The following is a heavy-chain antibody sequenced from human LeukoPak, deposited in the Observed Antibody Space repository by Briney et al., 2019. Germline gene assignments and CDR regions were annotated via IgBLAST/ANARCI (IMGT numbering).Heavy chain of an antibody. Sequence: ASVKVSCKASGYTVTSYYMHWVRQAPGQGLEWMGIINPSGGSTSYAQKFQGRVTMTRDTSTSTVYMELSSLRSEDTAVYYCARVYESNSGWTPTYYFDYWGQGTLVTVSS. CDR1: GYTVTSYY. CDR2: INPSGGST. CDR3: ARVYESNSGWTPTYYFDY. J-gene: IGHJ4*02. V-gene: IGHV1-46*01. D-gene: IGHD6-19*01.